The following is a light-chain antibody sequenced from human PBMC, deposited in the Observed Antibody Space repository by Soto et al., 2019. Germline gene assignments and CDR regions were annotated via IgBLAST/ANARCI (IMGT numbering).Light chain of an antibody. V-gene: IGLV2-11*01. Sequence: QSALTQPRSESRSPGQSVTISCTGTSSDVGGYNYVSWYQHHPGKAPKLMIFDVSKRPSGVPDRFSGSKSGNTASLTISGLQAEDESDYYCCSYAGDYTFVFGTGTKVTFL. J-gene: IGLJ1*01. CDR2: DVS. CDR1: SSDVGGYNY. CDR3: CSYAGDYTFV.